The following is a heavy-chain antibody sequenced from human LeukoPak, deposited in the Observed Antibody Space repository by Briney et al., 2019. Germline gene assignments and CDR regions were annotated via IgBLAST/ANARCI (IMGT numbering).Heavy chain of an antibody. CDR1: GYTFSGYY. V-gene: IGHV1-2*02. CDR2: INPNTGGT. Sequence: ASVKVSCKASGYTFSGYYIHWVRQAPGQGLEWMGWINPNTGGTKYAQRFQDRVTMTRDTSISTAYMEVSRLRYYCARPLRVTMIRGAAFRASSDFDPWGQGTLVTVSS. CDR3: TMIRGAAFRASSDFDP. D-gene: IGHD3-10*01. J-gene: IGHJ5*02.